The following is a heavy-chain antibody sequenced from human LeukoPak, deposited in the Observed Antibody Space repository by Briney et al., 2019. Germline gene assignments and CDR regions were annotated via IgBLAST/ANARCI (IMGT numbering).Heavy chain of an antibody. CDR2: IYYSGST. D-gene: IGHD7-27*01. V-gene: IGHV4-59*11. CDR3: ARVKTGGFDY. J-gene: IGHJ4*02. CDR1: GGSISSHY. Sequence: PSETLSLTCTVSGGSISSHYWSWIRQPPGKGLEWIGYIYYSGSTNYNPSLKSRVTISVDTSKNQFSLKLSSVTAADTAVYYCARVKTGGFDYWGQGTLVTVSS.